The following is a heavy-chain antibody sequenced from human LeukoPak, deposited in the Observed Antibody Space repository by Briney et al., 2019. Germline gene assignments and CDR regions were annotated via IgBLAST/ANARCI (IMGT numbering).Heavy chain of an antibody. V-gene: IGHV4-38-2*02. CDR1: GYSISSGYF. CDR2: IYNSGST. CDR3: AKDGTRPFYGSGSYYNYFDS. J-gene: IGHJ4*02. D-gene: IGHD3-10*01. Sequence: SETLSLTCTVSGYSISSGYFWGWIRQPPGKGLEWIGTIYNSGSTYYNASLESRVTISVDTSKNQLSLKLSSVTAADTAVYYCAKDGTRPFYGSGSYYNYFDSWGQGTLVTVSS.